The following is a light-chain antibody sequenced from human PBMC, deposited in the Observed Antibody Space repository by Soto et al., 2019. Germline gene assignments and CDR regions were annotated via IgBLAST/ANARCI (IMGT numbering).Light chain of an antibody. V-gene: IGKV3-20*01. Sequence: EIVLTQSPGTLSLSPGDRATLSCRASQSVTSNYLAWYQQRPGLAPRLLLYGASSRAIGIPDRFTGSGSGTDFTLTISRLEPEDFAVYFCQQYDTSPPLTFGGGTKVEIK. CDR1: QSVTSNY. CDR3: QQYDTSPPLT. CDR2: GAS. J-gene: IGKJ4*01.